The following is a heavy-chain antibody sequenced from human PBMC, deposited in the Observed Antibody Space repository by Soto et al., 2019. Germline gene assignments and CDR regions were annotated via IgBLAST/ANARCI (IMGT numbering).Heavy chain of an antibody. CDR1: DATHW. J-gene: IGHJ6*02. Sequence: ESLRISCRTSDATHWVGWVRQKPGKGLEWMGIIYPGDSDTKYSPSFQGQVTISVDKSISTAYLHWSSLKASDTATYYCARLVNYYFGMDVWGLGTTVTVSS. V-gene: IGHV5-51*01. CDR2: IYPGDSDT. CDR3: ARLVNYYFGMDV.